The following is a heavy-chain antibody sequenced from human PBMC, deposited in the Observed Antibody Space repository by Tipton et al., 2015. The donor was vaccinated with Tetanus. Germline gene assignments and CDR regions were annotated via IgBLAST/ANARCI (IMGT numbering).Heavy chain of an antibody. V-gene: IGHV3-33*01. CDR3: ARDSGGLRLGELSFNFDY. Sequence: SLRLSCAASGFTFSSYGMHWVRQAPGKGLEWVAVIWYDGSNKYYADSVKGRFTISRDNSKNTLYLQMNSLRAEDTAVYYCARDSGGLRLGELSFNFDYWGQGTLVTVSS. CDR2: IWYDGSNK. CDR1: GFTFSSYG. D-gene: IGHD3-16*02. J-gene: IGHJ4*02.